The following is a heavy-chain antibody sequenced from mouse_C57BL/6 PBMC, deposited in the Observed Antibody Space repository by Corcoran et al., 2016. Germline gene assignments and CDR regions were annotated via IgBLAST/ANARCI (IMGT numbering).Heavy chain of an antibody. D-gene: IGHD2-4*01. V-gene: IGHV9-3*01. CDR1: GYTFTTYG. Sequence: QIQLVQSGPELKKPGETVKISCKASGYTFTTYGMSWVKQAPGKGLKWMGWINTYSGVPTYADDFKGRFAFSLETSASTAYLQINNLKNEDTATYFCASDYDEFAYWGQGTLVTVSA. CDR3: ASDYDEFAY. CDR2: INTYSGVP. J-gene: IGHJ3*01.